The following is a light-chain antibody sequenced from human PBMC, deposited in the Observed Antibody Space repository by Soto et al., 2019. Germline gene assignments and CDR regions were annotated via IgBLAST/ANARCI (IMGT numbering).Light chain of an antibody. J-gene: IGKJ1*01. V-gene: IGKV3-20*01. Sequence: EIVMTQSPGTLSLSPGERATLSCRASQSVSSYLAWYQQKPGQAPRLLISDASDRATGIPDRFSGSGSGTDFTLTISRLVPEDFAVYNCQQYGDSPVTFGQGTKVEIK. CDR2: DAS. CDR3: QQYGDSPVT. CDR1: QSVSSY.